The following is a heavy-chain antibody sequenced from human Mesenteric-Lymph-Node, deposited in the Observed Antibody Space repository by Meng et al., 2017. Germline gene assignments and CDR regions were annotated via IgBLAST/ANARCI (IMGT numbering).Heavy chain of an antibody. CDR2: TYYKSKWYN. D-gene: IGHD6-25*01. J-gene: IGHJ4*02. CDR1: GDSVSTNSAA. Sequence: QVQLQQPGPGLAKPSQTLSLTCAISGDSVSTNSAAWNWIRQSPSGGLEWLGRTYYKSKWYNDYAESVKSRITINPDTSKNQFSLQLNSVTPEDTAVYYCARDPAAFDFWGQGILVTVSS. V-gene: IGHV6-1*01. CDR3: ARDPAAFDF.